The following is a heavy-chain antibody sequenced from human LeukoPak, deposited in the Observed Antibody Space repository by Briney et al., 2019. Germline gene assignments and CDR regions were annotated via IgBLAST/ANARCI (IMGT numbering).Heavy chain of an antibody. CDR1: GGSISSSSYY. D-gene: IGHD3-9*01. Sequence: SETLSLTCTVSGGSISSSSYYWGWIRQPPGKGLEWIGSIYYSGSTYYNPSLKSRVTISVDTSKNQFPLKLSSVTAADTAVYYCARTQTYYDILTGYYNPQDYFDYWGQGTLVTVSS. CDR3: ARTQTYYDILTGYYNPQDYFDY. V-gene: IGHV4-39*01. CDR2: IYYSGST. J-gene: IGHJ4*02.